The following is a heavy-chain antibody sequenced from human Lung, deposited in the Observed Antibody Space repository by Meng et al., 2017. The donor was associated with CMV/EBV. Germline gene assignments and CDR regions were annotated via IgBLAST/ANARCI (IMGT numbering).Heavy chain of an antibody. J-gene: IGHJ4*02. Sequence: GSLRLXXAVSGDSISNSNWWTWVRQPPGKGLEWIGEIYHSGTTNYNPSLKSRVTISVNKSKKQFSLMLTSVTVADTAVYYCARKASWLLSLDYWGQGTRVTVAS. D-gene: IGHD3-9*01. CDR2: IYHSGTT. CDR3: ARKASWLLSLDY. CDR1: GDSISNSNW. V-gene: IGHV4-4*02.